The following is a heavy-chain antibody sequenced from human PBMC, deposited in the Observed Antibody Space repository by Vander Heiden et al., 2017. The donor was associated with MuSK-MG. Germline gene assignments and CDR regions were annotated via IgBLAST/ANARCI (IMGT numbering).Heavy chain of an antibody. CDR3: ARATHYSNPYYFDY. D-gene: IGHD4-4*01. CDR2: ISAYNGNT. CDR1: GYTFTSYG. Sequence: QVQLLLSGSEVKKPGASVKVSCTASGYTFTSYGISWGRQAPGEGLEWMGWISAYNGNTNYAQKLQGRVTMTTDTSTSTAYMELRSLRSDDTAVYYCARATHYSNPYYFDYWGQGTLVTVSS. V-gene: IGHV1-18*01. J-gene: IGHJ4*02.